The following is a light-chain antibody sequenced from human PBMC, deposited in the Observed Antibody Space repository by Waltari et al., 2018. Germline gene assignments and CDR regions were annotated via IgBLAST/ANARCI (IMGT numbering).Light chain of an antibody. J-gene: IGKJ1*01. Sequence: DIQMTQSPSSLSASIGDTITVTCRASQNIRTYLNWYQQKPAKAPKLLIFGASTLPRGVPSRFSGSASGTEFTLTVTNLQPDDFATYFCQQSFSSPWTFGQGTKVGIK. CDR1: QNIRTY. V-gene: IGKV1-39*01. CDR3: QQSFSSPWT. CDR2: GAS.